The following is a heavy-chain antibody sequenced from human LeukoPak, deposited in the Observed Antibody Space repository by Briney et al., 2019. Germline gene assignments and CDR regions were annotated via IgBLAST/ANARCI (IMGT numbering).Heavy chain of an antibody. CDR2: THYRSKWYN. CDR3: ARESGDYVKFDY. J-gene: IGHJ4*02. V-gene: IGHV6-1*01. Sequence: SRTLSLTCAISGDRVSSNTAAWNWIRQSPSRGLEWLGRTHYRSKWYNEYAISVESRITINPDTSKNQFSLQLNFVTPEDTAVYYCARESGDYVKFDYWGQGTLVTVSS. D-gene: IGHD3-16*01. CDR1: GDRVSSNTAA.